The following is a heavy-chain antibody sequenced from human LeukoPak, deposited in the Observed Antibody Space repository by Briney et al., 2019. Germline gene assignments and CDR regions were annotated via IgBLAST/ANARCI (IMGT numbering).Heavy chain of an antibody. CDR2: INPNSGGT. CDR1: GYTFTGYY. D-gene: IGHD3-10*01. Sequence: GASVKVSCKASGYTFTGYYMHWVRQAPGQGLEWMGWINPNSGGTNYAQKFQGRVTMTRDTSISTAYMELSRLRSDDTAVYYCARDGEWQNYYYYYMDVWGKGTTVTVSS. V-gene: IGHV1-2*02. J-gene: IGHJ6*03. CDR3: ARDGEWQNYYYYYMDV.